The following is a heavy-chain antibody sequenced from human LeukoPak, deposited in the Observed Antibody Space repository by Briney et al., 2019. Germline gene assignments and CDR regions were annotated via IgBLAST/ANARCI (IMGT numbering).Heavy chain of an antibody. CDR3: AKVPWGELLAYFDY. CDR1: GFFISRHY. Sequence: GGSLRLSCAASGFFISRHYMSWVRQAPGKGLEWVANIKQDGSDKYYVDSVKGRFTISRDNAKNSVYLQMNSLRAEDTAVYYCAKVPWGELLAYFDYWGQGTLVTVSP. CDR2: IKQDGSDK. V-gene: IGHV3-7*03. D-gene: IGHD1-26*01. J-gene: IGHJ4*02.